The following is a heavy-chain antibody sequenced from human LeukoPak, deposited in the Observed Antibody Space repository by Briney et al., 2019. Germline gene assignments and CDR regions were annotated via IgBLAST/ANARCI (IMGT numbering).Heavy chain of an antibody. CDR3: ARGRMTDTAMHY. D-gene: IGHD5-18*01. CDR1: GFTFSDYY. CDR2: ISSSGSTI. J-gene: IGHJ4*02. V-gene: IGHV3-11*04. Sequence: RAGGSLRLSCAASGFTFSDYYMSWIRQAPGKGLEWVSYISSSGSTIYYADSVKGRFTISRDNAKNSLYLQMNSLRAEDTAVYYCARGRMTDTAMHYWGQGTLVTVSS.